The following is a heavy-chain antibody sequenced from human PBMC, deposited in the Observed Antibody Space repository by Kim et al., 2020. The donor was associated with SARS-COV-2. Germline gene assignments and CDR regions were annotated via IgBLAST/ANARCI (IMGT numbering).Heavy chain of an antibody. V-gene: IGHV3-13*01. Sequence: GGSLRLSCAASGFTFSTYDMHWVRQAKGKGLEWVSSIGSTGDAYYPGSVKGRFTISRENAKNSFYLQMNSLRDGDTAVYYCARGKITMVRGVIMNDAFDIWGQGTMVTVSS. D-gene: IGHD3-10*01. CDR1: GFTFSTYD. J-gene: IGHJ3*02. CDR3: ARGKITMVRGVIMNDAFDI. CDR2: IGSTGDA.